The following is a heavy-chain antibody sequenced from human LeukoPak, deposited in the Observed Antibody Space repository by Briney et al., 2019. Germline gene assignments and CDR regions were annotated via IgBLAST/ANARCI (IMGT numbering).Heavy chain of an antibody. D-gene: IGHD3-10*01. CDR2: ISSSSSYI. Sequence: PGGSLRLSCAASGFTFSSYSMNWVRQAPGKGLEWVSSISSSSSYIYYADSVKGRFTISRDNAKNSLYLQMNSLRAEDTAVYYCARVNTYYYGSGAIDYWGQGTLVTLSS. V-gene: IGHV3-21*01. J-gene: IGHJ4*02. CDR1: GFTFSSYS. CDR3: ARVNTYYYGSGAIDY.